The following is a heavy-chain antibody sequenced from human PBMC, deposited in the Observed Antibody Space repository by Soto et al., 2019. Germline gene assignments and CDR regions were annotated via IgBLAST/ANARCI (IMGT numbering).Heavy chain of an antibody. CDR2: IAHSGST. J-gene: IGHJ6*03. Sequence: QVQLQQWGAGLLKPSETLSLTCALSGGSFSGYYWSWIRQPPGKGLGWIGGIAHSGSTNYNPSFKSRVTISLDTSKAQFSLKLSAVTAADTAVYYCARGPYGSGIRSPYYNYYMDVWGKGTTVTVSS. CDR1: GGSFSGYY. CDR3: ARGPYGSGIRSPYYNYYMDV. D-gene: IGHD3-10*01. V-gene: IGHV4-34*01.